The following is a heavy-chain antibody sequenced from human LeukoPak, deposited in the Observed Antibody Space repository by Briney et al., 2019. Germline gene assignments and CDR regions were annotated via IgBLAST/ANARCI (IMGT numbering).Heavy chain of an antibody. D-gene: IGHD3-16*02. CDR1: GYTFTKYA. CDR2: INPNTGNP. V-gene: IGHV7-4-1*02. Sequence: ASVKVSCKASGYTFTKYAVNWVRQAPGQGLEWRGWINPNTGNPTYAQGFTGRFVFSLDTSVSTTYLQISSLKAEDTAVYYCGRAYQPLGGLSFPDQWGQGTLVTVSS. CDR3: GRAYQPLGGLSFPDQ. J-gene: IGHJ5*02.